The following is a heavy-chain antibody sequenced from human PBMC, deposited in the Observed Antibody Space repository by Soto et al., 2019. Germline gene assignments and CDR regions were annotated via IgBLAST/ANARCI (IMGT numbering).Heavy chain of an antibody. V-gene: IGHV3-33*01. D-gene: IGHD5-12*01. CDR3: ARDSGDDHFDY. J-gene: IGHJ4*02. CDR1: GFLFSIYV. CDR2: IWYDGRNK. Sequence: GGSVRLSCAASGFLFSIYVMHWARQSPGKGLEWVAVIWYDGRNKYYADSVKGRFTISRDNSKNTLDLQMNNLRAEDTAMYYCARDSGDDHFDYWDQGTLVTVSS.